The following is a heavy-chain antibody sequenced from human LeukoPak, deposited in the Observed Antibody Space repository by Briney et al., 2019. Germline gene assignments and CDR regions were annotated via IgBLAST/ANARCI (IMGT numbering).Heavy chain of an antibody. V-gene: IGHV3-7*01. J-gene: IGHJ4*02. CDR3: ARDRALYDSRRGYYYTEDDY. Sequence: GGSLRLSCAASGFTFSNYWMSWVRQAPGKGLEWVANINQDGSEKYYVDSVKGRFTISRDNAKSSLYLQMNSLRADDTAVCYCARDRALYDSRRGYYYTEDDYWGQGTLVTVSS. CDR1: GFTFSNYW. CDR2: INQDGSEK. D-gene: IGHD3-22*01.